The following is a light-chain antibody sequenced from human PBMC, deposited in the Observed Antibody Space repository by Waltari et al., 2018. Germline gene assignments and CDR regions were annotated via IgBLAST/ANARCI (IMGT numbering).Light chain of an antibody. V-gene: IGKV3-20*01. CDR1: QSVTSIS. Sequence: IVLTQSPDTLSLSPEERATLSCRASQSVTSISLAWYQQKPGQAPRLLIYSTSSRATDFSDRFSGSGSGTDFTLTINRLEPEDSAVYHCQQYDGSAVTFGGGTRVEIK. J-gene: IGKJ4*01. CDR2: STS. CDR3: QQYDGSAVT.